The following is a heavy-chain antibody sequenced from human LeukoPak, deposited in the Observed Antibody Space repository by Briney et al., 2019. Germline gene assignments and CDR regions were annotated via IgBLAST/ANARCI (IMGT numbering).Heavy chain of an antibody. D-gene: IGHD1-26*01. V-gene: IGHV3-72*01. CDR3: VRIDMGATSRDAFDI. CDR2: SRDKTKTYTT. CDR1: GFTFSSYG. Sequence: GGSLRLSCAASGFTFSSYGMHWVRQAPGKGLEWVGRSRDKTKTYTTDYAASVKGRFTVSRDDSKNSLYLQLNSLKTEDTAVYYCVRIDMGATSRDAFDIWGHGTMVTVSS. J-gene: IGHJ3*02.